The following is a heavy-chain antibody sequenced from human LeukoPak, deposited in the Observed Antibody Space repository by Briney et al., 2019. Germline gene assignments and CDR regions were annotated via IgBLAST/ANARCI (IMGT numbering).Heavy chain of an antibody. Sequence: GGSLRLSCTASGFTFSSYAMTWVRKAPGKGLERVSALSISGGNTYYADSVKGRFTISRDNSKNTLFLQMNSLRAEDTALYYCAKRSGAGTQYFFDYWGQGTLVTVSS. V-gene: IGHV3-23*01. J-gene: IGHJ4*02. CDR2: LSISGGNT. CDR3: AKRSGAGTQYFFDY. D-gene: IGHD3-10*01. CDR1: GFTFSSYA.